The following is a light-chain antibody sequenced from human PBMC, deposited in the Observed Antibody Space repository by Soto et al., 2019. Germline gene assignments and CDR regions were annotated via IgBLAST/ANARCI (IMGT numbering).Light chain of an antibody. V-gene: IGKV3-20*01. CDR1: QSISNCY. CDR3: HQYVNPPSS. Sequence: ETVLTQSPDTLSLSPRDGVTLSCRASQSISNCYLGWYQQKPGQAPRLLIYDTSRRANGIPDRFSGSGSGTDFTLTISRLEPEDFAVYYCHQYVNPPSSFGQGTKLEIK. CDR2: DTS. J-gene: IGKJ2*04.